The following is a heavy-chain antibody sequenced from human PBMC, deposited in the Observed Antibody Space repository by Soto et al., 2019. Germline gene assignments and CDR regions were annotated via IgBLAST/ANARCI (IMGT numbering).Heavy chain of an antibody. J-gene: IGHJ4*02. Sequence: QVQLQESGPRLVSPSQTLSLTCTVSGGSISSAAYCWSWIRQSPDKCLEWIGHIYDGGTTYSSPALKGRVTISADTSETQFSLKLNSVSAADTAVYYCARGPSGDKVDYWGQGIQVTVSS. CDR2: IYDGGTT. CDR1: GGSISSAAYC. V-gene: IGHV4-30-4*01. D-gene: IGHD7-27*01. CDR3: ARGPSGDKVDY.